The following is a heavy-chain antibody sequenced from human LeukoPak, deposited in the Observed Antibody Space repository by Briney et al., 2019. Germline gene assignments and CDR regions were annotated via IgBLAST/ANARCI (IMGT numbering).Heavy chain of an antibody. V-gene: IGHV3-48*01. J-gene: IGHJ4*02. CDR1: GFTFSAYS. CDR3: ARLASGSYPNYFDY. CDR2: INSSGSNI. D-gene: IGHD1-26*01. Sequence: PGGSLRLSCAASGFTFSAYSMNWVRQAPGKGLEWVSYINSSGSNIHYADSVKGRFTISRDTGKNSLYLQMSSLRAEDTAVYYCARLASGSYPNYFDYWGQGLLVTVSS.